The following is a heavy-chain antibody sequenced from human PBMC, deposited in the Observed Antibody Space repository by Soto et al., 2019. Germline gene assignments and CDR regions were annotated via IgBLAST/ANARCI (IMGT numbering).Heavy chain of an antibody. CDR2: TYYRSKWCN. D-gene: IGHD1-1*01. J-gene: IGHJ3*02. CDR1: GDSVSSNSAA. Sequence: SQTLSLTCAISGDSVSSNSAAWNWIRQSSSRGLEWLGRTYYRSKWCNDYAVSVKSRITINPDTSKNQFSLQLNSVTPEDTAVYYCARDGKLEGTTGTTDAFDIWGQGTMVTVSS. CDR3: ARDGKLEGTTGTTDAFDI. V-gene: IGHV6-1*01.